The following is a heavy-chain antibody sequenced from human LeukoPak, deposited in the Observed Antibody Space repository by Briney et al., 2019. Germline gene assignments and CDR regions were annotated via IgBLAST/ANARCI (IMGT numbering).Heavy chain of an antibody. CDR1: GFTFSSYG. CDR3: ARGMGLLWFGDLSHFDY. CDR2: ISGSGGST. J-gene: IGHJ4*02. V-gene: IGHV3-23*01. D-gene: IGHD3-10*01. Sequence: GGTLRLSCAASGFTFSSYGMSWVRQGPGKGLERVSAISGSGGSTNHADSVKGRFTISRDNSKNTLYLQMNSLRAEDTAVYYCARGMGLLWFGDLSHFDYWGQGTLVTVSS.